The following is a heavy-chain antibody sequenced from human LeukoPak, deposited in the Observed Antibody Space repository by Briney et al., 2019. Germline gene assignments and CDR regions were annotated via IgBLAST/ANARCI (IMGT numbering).Heavy chain of an antibody. D-gene: IGHD2-15*01. J-gene: IGHJ4*02. Sequence: GGSPRLSCTASGFTFGDYAMSWVRQAPGKGLEWVGFIRSKAYGGTTEYAASVKGRFTISRDDSKSIAYLQMNSLKTEDTAVYYCTRALYCSGGSCWPFDYWGQGTLVTVSS. CDR3: TRALYCSGGSCWPFDY. V-gene: IGHV3-49*04. CDR2: IRSKAYGGTT. CDR1: GFTFGDYA.